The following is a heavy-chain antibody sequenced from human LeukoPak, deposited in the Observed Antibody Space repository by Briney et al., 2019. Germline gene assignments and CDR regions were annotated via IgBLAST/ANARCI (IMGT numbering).Heavy chain of an antibody. CDR3: ASSSPALWAFDI. CDR2: IIPIFGTA. Sequence: GASVKVSCKASGGTFSSYAISWVRQAPGQGLEWMGGIIPIFGTANYAQKFQGRVTITADESTSTAYMELSSLRSEDTAVYYCASSSPALWAFDIWGQGTMVTVSS. D-gene: IGHD3-16*01. CDR1: GGTFSSYA. J-gene: IGHJ3*02. V-gene: IGHV1-69*13.